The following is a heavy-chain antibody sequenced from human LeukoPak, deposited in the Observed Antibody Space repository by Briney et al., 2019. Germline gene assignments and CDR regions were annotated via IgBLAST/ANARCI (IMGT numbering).Heavy chain of an antibody. CDR3: AKLNPMTLAGSSWYYSMDV. V-gene: IGHV4-61*01. D-gene: IGHD3-10*01. J-gene: IGHJ6*02. CDR1: GGSVNSGTYY. Sequence: SETLSLTCTVSGGSVNSGTYYWTWIRQPPGTGLEWIGYIYYSGSTNYNPSLKSRLTISMDTSKNHFSLNLRSVTAADTAVYYCAKLNPMTLAGSSWYYSMDVWGHGTAVTVSS. CDR2: IYYSGST.